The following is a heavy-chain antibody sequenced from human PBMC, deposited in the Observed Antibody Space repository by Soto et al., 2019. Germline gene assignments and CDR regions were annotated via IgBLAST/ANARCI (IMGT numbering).Heavy chain of an antibody. CDR3: AMLGYCSSTSCYHFDY. CDR2: ISYDGSNK. CDR1: GFTFSSYA. J-gene: IGHJ4*02. Sequence: PGGSLRLSCAASGFTFSSYAMHWVRQAPGKGLEWEAVISYDGSNKYYADSVKGRFTISRDNSKNTLYLQMNSLRAEDTAVYYCAMLGYCSSTSCYHFDYWGQGTLVTVSS. D-gene: IGHD2-2*01. V-gene: IGHV3-30-3*01.